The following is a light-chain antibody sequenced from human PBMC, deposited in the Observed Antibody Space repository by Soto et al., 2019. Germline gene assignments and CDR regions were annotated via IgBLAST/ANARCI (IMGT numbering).Light chain of an antibody. Sequence: ETVMTQSPATLSVSPGERVTLSCRASQTVTTNLAWYQQKSGQAPRLLIYGASTRATGIPARFSGSGSGTEFTLTISNLQSEDSALYYCQQYNNWPPSVTYPVGQGTKV. CDR2: GAS. CDR3: QQYNNWPPSVTYP. J-gene: IGKJ2*01. CDR1: QTVTTN. V-gene: IGKV3-15*01.